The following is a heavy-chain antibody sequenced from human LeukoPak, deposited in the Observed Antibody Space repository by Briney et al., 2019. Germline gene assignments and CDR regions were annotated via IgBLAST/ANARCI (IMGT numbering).Heavy chain of an antibody. V-gene: IGHV1-2*02. J-gene: IGHJ4*02. Sequence: ASVKVSCKASGYTFTGYYIHWVRHAPGQGLEWMGWINPHSGGTSYAQNFQGRVTMTRDTSISTAYMDLSRLRSDDTAFYYCARDSNYYGSGSYYNSDYWGQGTLVTVSS. CDR2: INPHSGGT. D-gene: IGHD3-10*01. CDR1: GYTFTGYY. CDR3: ARDSNYYGSGSYYNSDY.